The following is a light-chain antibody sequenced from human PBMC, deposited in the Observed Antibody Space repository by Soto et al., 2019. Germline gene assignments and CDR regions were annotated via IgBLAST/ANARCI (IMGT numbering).Light chain of an antibody. J-gene: IGKJ2*01. CDR3: QQYNSYYT. V-gene: IGKV1-5*03. Sequence: DIQMTQSPSTLSASVGDRVTITCRASQSISSWLAWYQQKPGKAPKLLIYKASSLESGDPSRFSGSRSGTESTRTIRSLQPDDFATYYCQQYNSYYTFGQATKLEIK. CDR1: QSISSW. CDR2: KAS.